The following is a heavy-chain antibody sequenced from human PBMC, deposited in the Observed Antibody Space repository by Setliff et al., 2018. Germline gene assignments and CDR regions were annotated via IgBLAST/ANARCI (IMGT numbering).Heavy chain of an antibody. J-gene: IGHJ3*02. CDR2: VFSGDSDT. Sequence: GESLRISCKGSGYRFTTYWIGWVRQMPGKGLEWMGIVFSGDSDTRYSPSFQGQVTMSADKSINTAYLQWSSLKASDTAMYYCARLGAPASHDAFDIWGQGTMVTVSS. CDR3: ARLGAPASHDAFDI. D-gene: IGHD6-25*01. V-gene: IGHV5-51*01. CDR1: GYRFTTYW.